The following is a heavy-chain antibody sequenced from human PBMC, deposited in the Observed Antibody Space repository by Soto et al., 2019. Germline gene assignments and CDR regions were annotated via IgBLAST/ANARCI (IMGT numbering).Heavy chain of an antibody. J-gene: IGHJ4*02. Sequence: PGWSLRLSCASSGFAFIRNDMNWVRQRPGKGLEWVSNINYSGVSTYYSDAVKGRFTISRDNSKNILYLEMNSLKVDDTAVYYCVTDPNWEWGYWGQGALVTVSS. CDR1: GFAFIRND. CDR2: INYSGVST. CDR3: VTDPNWEWGY. D-gene: IGHD1-1*01. V-gene: IGHV3-23*01.